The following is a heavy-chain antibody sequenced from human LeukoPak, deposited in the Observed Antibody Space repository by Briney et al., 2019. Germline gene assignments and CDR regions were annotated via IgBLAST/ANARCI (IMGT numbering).Heavy chain of an antibody. CDR3: AREFSSKLEWLAYVTGDDAFDV. CDR2: VNPKTDGT. V-gene: IGHV1-2*02. D-gene: IGHD3-3*01. Sequence: GASVKVSCKAFGYCFTGYHLHWVGQAPRQALEWMGWVNPKTDGTNYARKFQGRVTMTRDKSINTVNMELSRLTSDDTAVYYCAREFSSKLEWLAYVTGDDAFDVWGQGTMITVS. J-gene: IGHJ3*01. CDR1: GYCFTGYH.